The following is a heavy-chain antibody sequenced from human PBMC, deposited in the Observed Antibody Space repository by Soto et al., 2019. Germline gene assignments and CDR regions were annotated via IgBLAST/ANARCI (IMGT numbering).Heavy chain of an antibody. CDR2: NYYTGGST. D-gene: IGHD3-10*01. Sequence: PPQTLSPTCTVYGGSISSVGYYWSWVRQHPEKGREWSGYNYYTGGSTYQNPSRKSRVTISVDPSKDQFPLSLTSVTAADTAVYYCARGSITMVRGVMGWFDPWGQGTLVTVSS. J-gene: IGHJ5*02. CDR3: ARGSITMVRGVMGWFDP. CDR1: GGSISSVGYY. V-gene: IGHV4-31*03.